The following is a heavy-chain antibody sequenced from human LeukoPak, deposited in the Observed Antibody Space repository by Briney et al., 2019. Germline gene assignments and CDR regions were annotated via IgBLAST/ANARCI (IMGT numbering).Heavy chain of an antibody. CDR3: AVTSYGGAFDY. CDR2: ISSSSSYI. CDR1: GFTFSSYS. V-gene: IGHV3-21*01. Sequence: GRSLRLSCAASGFTFSSYSMNWVRQAPGKGLEWVSSISSSSSYIYYADSVKGRFTISRDNAKNSLYLQMNSLRLEDTAVYYCAVTSYGGAFDYWGQGTLVTVSS. D-gene: IGHD2-2*01. J-gene: IGHJ4*02.